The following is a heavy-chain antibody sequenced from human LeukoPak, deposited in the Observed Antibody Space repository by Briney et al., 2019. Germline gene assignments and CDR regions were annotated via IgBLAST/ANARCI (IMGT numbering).Heavy chain of an antibody. J-gene: IGHJ4*02. V-gene: IGHV3-48*04. CDR1: GFIFSNYG. Sequence: GGTLRLSCAASGFIFSNYGMNWVRQAPGKGLEWISYISTTGDRIQYADSVKGRFTISRDNAKNSLYLQMNSLRAEDTAVYYCARDTKDYWGQGTLVTVSS. CDR2: ISTTGDRI. CDR3: ARDTKDY. D-gene: IGHD2-8*01.